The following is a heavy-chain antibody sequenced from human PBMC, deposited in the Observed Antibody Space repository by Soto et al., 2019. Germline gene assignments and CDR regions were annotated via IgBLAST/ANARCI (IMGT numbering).Heavy chain of an antibody. CDR2: ISAYNGNT. CDR3: ARESVDTAMVENYYDGMDV. Sequence: QVQLVQSGAEVKKPGASVKVSCKASGYTFNSYGISWVRQAPGQGLEWMGWISAYNGNTNYAQKLQDRVTMTTDTSTSTAYMELRSLRSDDTAMYYCARESVDTAMVENYYDGMDVWGQGTTVTVSS. D-gene: IGHD5-18*01. CDR1: GYTFNSYG. J-gene: IGHJ6*02. V-gene: IGHV1-18*01.